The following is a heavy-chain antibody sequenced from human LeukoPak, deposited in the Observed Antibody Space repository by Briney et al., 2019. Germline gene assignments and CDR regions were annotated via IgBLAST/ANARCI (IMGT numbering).Heavy chain of an antibody. CDR2: IYSGGST. CDR3: ASRLGYSYGPLDY. V-gene: IGHV3-66*01. J-gene: IGHJ4*02. CDR1: GFTVSSNY. Sequence: GGPLRLSCAASGFTVSSNYMSWVRQAPGKGLEWVSVIYSGGSTYYADSVKGRFTISRDNSKNTLYLQMNRLRAEDTAVYYCASRLGYSYGPLDYWGQGTLVTVSS. D-gene: IGHD5-18*01.